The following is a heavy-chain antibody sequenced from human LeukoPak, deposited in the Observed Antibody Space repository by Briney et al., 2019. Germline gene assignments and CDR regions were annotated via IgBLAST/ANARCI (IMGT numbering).Heavy chain of an antibody. CDR2: INPNSGGT. V-gene: IGHV1-2*02. CDR1: GGTFSSYA. J-gene: IGHJ4*02. CDR3: ARDYGSYPRGY. D-gene: IGHD1-26*01. Sequence: WASVKVSCKASGGTFSSYAISWVRQAPGQGLEWMGWINPNSGGTNYAQKFQGRVTMTRDTSISTAYMELSRLRSDDTAVYYCARDYGSYPRGYWGQGTLVTVSS.